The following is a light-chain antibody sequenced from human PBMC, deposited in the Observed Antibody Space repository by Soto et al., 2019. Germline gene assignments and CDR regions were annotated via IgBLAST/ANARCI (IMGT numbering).Light chain of an antibody. J-gene: IGLJ2*01. CDR1: HIAAKS. Sequence: SYELTQPPSVSVAPGQTARITCGGNHIAAKSVHWYQQKPGQAPVLVVYDDRDRPSGVPERFSGSNSGNTATLTISRVEAGDAADFWCQVWDSSSDQPVFGGGTQLTVL. CDR2: DDR. V-gene: IGLV3-21*02. CDR3: QVWDSSSDQPV.